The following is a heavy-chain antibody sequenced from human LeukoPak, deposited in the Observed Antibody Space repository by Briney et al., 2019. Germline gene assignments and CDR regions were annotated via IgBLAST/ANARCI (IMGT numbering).Heavy chain of an antibody. CDR3: ARDHMVRQPL. CDR2: IYYSGST. D-gene: IGHD3-10*01. CDR1: GGSISSYY. J-gene: IGHJ4*02. V-gene: IGHV4-59*12. Sequence: SETLSLTCTVSGGSISSYYWSWIRQPPGKGLEWIGYIYYSGSTYYNPSLKSRVTISVDTSKNQFSLKLSSVTAADTAVYYCARDHMVRQPLWGQGTLVTVSS.